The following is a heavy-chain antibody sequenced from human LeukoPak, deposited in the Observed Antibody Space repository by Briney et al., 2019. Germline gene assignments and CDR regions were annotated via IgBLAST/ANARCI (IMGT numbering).Heavy chain of an antibody. CDR2: IWYDGSNK. D-gene: IGHD2-2*01. CDR1: GFTFSKYG. J-gene: IGHJ4*02. V-gene: IGHV3-33*01. CDR3: ARAGIGNALDY. Sequence: GMSLRLSCAASGFTFSKYGINWVRQAPGKGLEWVAIIWYDGSNKYFAESVMGRFTISKDNSKNTVHLQMNSLRIEDTAVYHCARAGIGNALDYWGQGTQVTVSS.